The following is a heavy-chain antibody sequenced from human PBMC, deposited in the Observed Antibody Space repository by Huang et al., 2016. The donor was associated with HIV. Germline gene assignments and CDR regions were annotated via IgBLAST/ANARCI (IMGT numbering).Heavy chain of an antibody. J-gene: IGHJ4*02. Sequence: EVQLVQSGAEVKKPGESLKISCKGSGYSFTRYWIGWVRQMPGKGLEWMGIIYPGDADTRYSPSFQGKVTISADKYISTADLQWSSLKASDTAMYYCARLSTTWYFDYWGQGTLVTVSS. D-gene: IGHD1-1*01. V-gene: IGHV5-51*01. CDR2: IYPGDADT. CDR1: GYSFTRYW. CDR3: ARLSTTWYFDY.